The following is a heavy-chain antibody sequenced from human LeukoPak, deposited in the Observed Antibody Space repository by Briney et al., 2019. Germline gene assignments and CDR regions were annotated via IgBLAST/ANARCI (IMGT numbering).Heavy chain of an antibody. Sequence: GGSLRLSCAASGFIFSNYAMSWVRQAPGKGLEWVSAIDSTGAYTWYADSVKGRFTISKDSSKTILYLQMNSLRAEDAAVYYCARTYSGSYYALYYYYYGMDVWGQGTTVTVSS. V-gene: IGHV3-23*01. CDR1: GFIFSNYA. CDR2: IDSTGAYT. CDR3: ARTYSGSYYALYYYYYGMDV. D-gene: IGHD1-26*01. J-gene: IGHJ6*02.